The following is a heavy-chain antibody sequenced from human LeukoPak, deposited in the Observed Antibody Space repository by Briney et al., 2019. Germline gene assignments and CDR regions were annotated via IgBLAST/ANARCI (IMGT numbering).Heavy chain of an antibody. Sequence: GRSLRLSCAASGFTFSSYAMHWVRQAPGKGLEWVAVISYDGSNKYYADSVKGRFTISRDNSKNTLYLQMNSLRAEDTAVYYCARTRYFDWLLSINWFDPWGQGTLVTVSS. J-gene: IGHJ5*02. V-gene: IGHV3-30*04. CDR3: ARTRYFDWLLSINWFDP. D-gene: IGHD3-9*01. CDR2: ISYDGSNK. CDR1: GFTFSSYA.